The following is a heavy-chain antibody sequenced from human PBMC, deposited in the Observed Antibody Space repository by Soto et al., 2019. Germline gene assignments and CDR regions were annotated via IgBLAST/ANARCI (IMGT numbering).Heavy chain of an antibody. J-gene: IGHJ5*02. CDR1: GYTFTSYG. D-gene: IGHD6-19*01. V-gene: IGHV1-18*01. Sequence: GASVKVSCKASGYTFTSYGISWVRQAPGQGLEWMGWISAYNGNTNYAQKLQGRVTMTTDTSTSTAYMELRSLRSDDTVVYYCARFVFVAPAVIWIAGAGTKWSAPGGKGPLVTVSS. CDR3: ARFVFVAPAVIWIAGAGTKWSAP. CDR2: ISAYNGNT.